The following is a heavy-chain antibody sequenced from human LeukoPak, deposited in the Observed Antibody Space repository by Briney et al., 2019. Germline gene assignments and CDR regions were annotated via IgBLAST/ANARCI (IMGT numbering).Heavy chain of an antibody. Sequence: GASVKVSCKASGYTFTGYYMHWVRQAPGQGLEWMGWINPNSGGTSYAQKFQGRVTMTRDTSISTAYMELSRLRSDDTAVYYCARLFSSGWPFDYWGRGTLVTVSS. CDR3: ARLFSSGWPFDY. D-gene: IGHD6-19*01. CDR2: INPNSGGT. J-gene: IGHJ4*02. CDR1: GYTFTGYY. V-gene: IGHV1-2*02.